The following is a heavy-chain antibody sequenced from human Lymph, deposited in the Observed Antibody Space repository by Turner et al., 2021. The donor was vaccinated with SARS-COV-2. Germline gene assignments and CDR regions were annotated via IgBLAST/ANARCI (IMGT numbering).Heavy chain of an antibody. D-gene: IGHD6-13*01. CDR3: ARDLGTYGMDV. CDR2: IYSGGTT. V-gene: IGHV3-53*02. Sequence: EVQLVETGGGLIKHGGSLILSCAASGILVSRTYMNWVRQAPGKGLEWVSVIYSGGTTYYADSVKGRFTISRDNSKNTLYLQMNSLRVEDTAVYYCARDLGTYGMDVWGQGTTVTVSS. CDR1: GILVSRTY. J-gene: IGHJ6*02.